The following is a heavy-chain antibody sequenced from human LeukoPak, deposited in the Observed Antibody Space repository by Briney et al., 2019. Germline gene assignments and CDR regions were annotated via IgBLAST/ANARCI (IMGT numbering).Heavy chain of an antibody. V-gene: IGHV4-61*02. D-gene: IGHD5-18*01. CDR3: ARGGRGYSYFMDV. J-gene: IGHJ6*04. Sequence: KPSETLSLTCTVSGGSISSGSYYWSWIRQPAGKGLEWIGRIYTSGSTNYNPSLKSRVTISVDTSKHQFSLKLSSVTAADTAVYYCARGGRGYSYFMDVWGKGTTVTVSS. CDR2: IYTSGST. CDR1: GGSISSGSYY.